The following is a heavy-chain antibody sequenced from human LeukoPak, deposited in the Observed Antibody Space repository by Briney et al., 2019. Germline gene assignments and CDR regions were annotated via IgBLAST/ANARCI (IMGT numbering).Heavy chain of an antibody. CDR3: AKDRGYSYGNIDY. CDR1: GFTFSSYA. V-gene: IGHV3-23*01. D-gene: IGHD5-18*01. Sequence: GGSLRLTCAASGFTFSSYAMSWVRQAPGKGLEWVSAISGSGGSTYYADSVKGRFTISRDNSKNTLYLQMNSLRAEDTAVYYCAKDRGYSYGNIDYWGQGTLVTVSS. CDR2: ISGSGGST. J-gene: IGHJ4*02.